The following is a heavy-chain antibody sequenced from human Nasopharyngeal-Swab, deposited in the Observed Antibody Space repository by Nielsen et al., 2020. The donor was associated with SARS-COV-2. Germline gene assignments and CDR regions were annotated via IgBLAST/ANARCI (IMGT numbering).Heavy chain of an antibody. Sequence: GESLNISCAASGFTFSSYAMSWVRQAPGKGLEWVSAISGSGGSTYYADSVKGRFTISRDNSKNTLYLQMNSLRAEDTAVYYCAKFSIGLGYYWGQGTLVTVSS. V-gene: IGHV3-23*01. D-gene: IGHD3-16*01. CDR2: ISGSGGST. CDR1: GFTFSSYA. CDR3: AKFSIGLGYY. J-gene: IGHJ4*02.